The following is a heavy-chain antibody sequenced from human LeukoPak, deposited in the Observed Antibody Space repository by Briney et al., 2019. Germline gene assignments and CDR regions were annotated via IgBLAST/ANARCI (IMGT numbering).Heavy chain of an antibody. CDR3: ARDQVLAMIGVLQGAFDI. Sequence: GGSLRLSCAASGFTFSRYWMSWVRQALGKGVEWVANIKEDGSEKYYVDSVKGRFTISRDNAKKSLYLQMNSLRAEDTAVYYCARDQVLAMIGVLQGAFDIWGQGTMVTVSS. D-gene: IGHD3-22*01. CDR2: IKEDGSEK. V-gene: IGHV3-7*01. CDR1: GFTFSRYW. J-gene: IGHJ3*02.